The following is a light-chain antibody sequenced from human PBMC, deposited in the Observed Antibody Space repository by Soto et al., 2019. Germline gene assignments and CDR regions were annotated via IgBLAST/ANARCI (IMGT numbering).Light chain of an antibody. J-gene: IGKJ4*01. CDR3: QQNRVWVT. Sequence: EIVMTQSPVSLSVSPGERATLSCLAGQFVSSDLAWYQQKPGQAPRLLIFGASTRATGIPARFSGSGTGTNFTLTISSLQSEDFGVYYCQQNRVWVTFGGGTKVEIK. V-gene: IGKV3-15*01. CDR2: GAS. CDR1: QFVSSD.